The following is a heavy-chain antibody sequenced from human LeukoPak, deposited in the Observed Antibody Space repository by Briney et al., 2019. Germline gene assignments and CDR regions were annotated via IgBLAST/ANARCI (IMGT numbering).Heavy chain of an antibody. V-gene: IGHV3-73*01. CDR3: TRHTKSYGSGSSSFDP. J-gene: IGHJ5*02. Sequence: GGSLRLSCAASGFTFSGSAMHWVRQASGKGLEWVGRIRSKANSYATAYAASVKGRFTISRDDSKNTAYLQMNSLKTEDTAVYYCTRHTKSYGSGSSSFDPWGQGTLVTVSS. CDR1: GFTFSGSA. D-gene: IGHD3-10*01. CDR2: IRSKANSYAT.